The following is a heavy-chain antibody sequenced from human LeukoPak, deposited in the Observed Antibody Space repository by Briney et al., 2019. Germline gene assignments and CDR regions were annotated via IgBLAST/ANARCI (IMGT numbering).Heavy chain of an antibody. D-gene: IGHD3-9*01. CDR3: AKGYFGNYTYV. J-gene: IGHJ6*03. CDR2: ISWNSGSI. Sequence: GGSLRLSCAASGFTFDDYAMHWVRQAPGKGLEWVSGISWNSGSIGYADSVKGRFTISRDNAKNSLYLQMNSLRAEDTALYYCAKGYFGNYTYVWGKGTTVTVSS. V-gene: IGHV3-9*01. CDR1: GFTFDDYA.